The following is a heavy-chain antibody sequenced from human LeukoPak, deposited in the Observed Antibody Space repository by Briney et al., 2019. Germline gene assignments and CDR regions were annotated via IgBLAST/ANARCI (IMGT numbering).Heavy chain of an antibody. CDR2: IYYSGST. CDR3: ARRVVVVPAAIFGEYYFDY. J-gene: IGHJ4*02. Sequence: SETLSLTCTVSGGSLSSYYWSWIRQPPGKGLEWIGYIYYSGSTNYNPSLKSRVTISVDTSKNQFSLKLSSVTAADTAVYYCARRVVVVPAAIFGEYYFDYWGQGTLVTVSS. CDR1: GGSLSSYY. V-gene: IGHV4-59*08. D-gene: IGHD2-2*01.